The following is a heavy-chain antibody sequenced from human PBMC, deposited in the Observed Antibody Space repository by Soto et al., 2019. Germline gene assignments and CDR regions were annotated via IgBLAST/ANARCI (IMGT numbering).Heavy chain of an antibody. CDR3: ARARDGYNFLYEPT. Sequence: EVQLVESGGGLIQPGGSLRLSCVASGFTVSNNYMSWVRQAPGKGLEWVSVSYSGGSTDYADSVKGRFIISRDNSKNTLYLQMNSLRADDTAVYYCARARDGYNFLYEPTWGQGTLVTVSS. V-gene: IGHV3-53*01. J-gene: IGHJ4*02. CDR2: SYSGGST. CDR1: GFTVSNNY. D-gene: IGHD5-12*01.